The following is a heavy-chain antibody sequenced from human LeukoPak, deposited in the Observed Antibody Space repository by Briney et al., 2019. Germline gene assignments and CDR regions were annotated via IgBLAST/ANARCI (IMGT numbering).Heavy chain of an antibody. Sequence: SQTLSLTCTVSGGSISSSSYYWGWIRQPPGKGLEWIGSIYYSGSTYYKPSLKSRATISVDTSKNQFSLKLSSVTAADTAVYYCARHRDSSGYIIHYWGQGTLVTVSS. CDR2: IYYSGST. V-gene: IGHV4-39*01. J-gene: IGHJ4*02. CDR1: GGSISSSSYY. CDR3: ARHRDSSGYIIHY. D-gene: IGHD3-22*01.